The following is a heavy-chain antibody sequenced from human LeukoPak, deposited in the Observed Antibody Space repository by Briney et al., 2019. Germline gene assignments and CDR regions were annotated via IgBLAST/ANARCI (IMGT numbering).Heavy chain of an antibody. V-gene: IGHV3-7*01. J-gene: IGHJ6*03. Sequence: GGSLRLSCAASGFTFSGYWMSWVRQAPGKGLEWVANIKQDGSERYYVDSVKGRFTISRDNAKNSLYLQMNSLRAEDTAVYYCARDRQQLDKYYYYYYMDVWGKGTTVTVSS. CDR1: GFTFSGYW. D-gene: IGHD6-6*01. CDR3: ARDRQQLDKYYYYYYMDV. CDR2: IKQDGSER.